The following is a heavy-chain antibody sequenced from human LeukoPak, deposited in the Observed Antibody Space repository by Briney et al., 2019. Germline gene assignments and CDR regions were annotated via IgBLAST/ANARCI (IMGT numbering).Heavy chain of an antibody. J-gene: IGHJ4*02. CDR2: ISGSGGST. CDR1: GFTFSSYA. V-gene: IGHV3-23*01. D-gene: IGHD3-22*01. CDR3: AKDLSVDYYDSSGYGYFDY. Sequence: GGSLRLSCAASGFTFSSYAMSWVRQAPGKGLEWVSAISGSGGSTYYADSVKGRFTISRDNSKNTLYLQMNSLRAEDTAVYYCAKDLSVDYYDSSGYGYFDYWGQGTLVTDSS.